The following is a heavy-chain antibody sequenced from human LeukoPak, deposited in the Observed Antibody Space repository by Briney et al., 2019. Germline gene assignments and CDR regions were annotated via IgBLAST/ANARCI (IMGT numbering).Heavy chain of an antibody. CDR3: ARAYEYGWFDP. CDR2: INPKTGDK. CDR1: GYSFTGHY. Sequence: ASVKVSCKASGYSFTGHYLHWVRQAPGQGLEWMGWINPKTGDKTYAQKFQGRVTMTWDTSITTAYVELSSLRSDDTAVYYCARAYEYGWFDPWGQGTQVTVSS. D-gene: IGHD4/OR15-4a*01. V-gene: IGHV1-2*02. J-gene: IGHJ5*02.